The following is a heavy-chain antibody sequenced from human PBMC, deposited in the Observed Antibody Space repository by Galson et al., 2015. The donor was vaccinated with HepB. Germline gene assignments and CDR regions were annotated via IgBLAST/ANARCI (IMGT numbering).Heavy chain of an antibody. CDR3: ASDCDGSGSFYNMLGY. V-gene: IGHV3-30*07. CDR1: GSTLSKYD. Sequence: SLRLSCADSGSTLSKYDMHWVRQAPGRGLEWVALISSDYTSKFYADSVKGRLSISRDNSKDTVYLQMNSLRDEDTAVYYCASDCDGSGSFYNMLGYWGQGTMVTVSS. CDR2: ISSDYTSK. J-gene: IGHJ4*02. D-gene: IGHD3-10*01.